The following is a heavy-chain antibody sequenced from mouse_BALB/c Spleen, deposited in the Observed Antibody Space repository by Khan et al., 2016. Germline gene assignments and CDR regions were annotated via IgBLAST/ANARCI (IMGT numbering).Heavy chain of an antibody. CDR2: ISTGGDI. V-gene: IGHV5-6-5*01. Sequence: EVELVESGGGLVKPGGSLKLSCAASGFTFSSYVMSWVRQTPEKRLEWVASISTGGDIYYSDSVKGRFTISRDNARNILYLQKASLRSEDTAMYYCARSDYDRGYYYSIDYWGQGTSVTVSP. CDR3: ARSDYDRGYYYSIDY. J-gene: IGHJ4*01. D-gene: IGHD2-13*01. CDR1: GFTFSSYV.